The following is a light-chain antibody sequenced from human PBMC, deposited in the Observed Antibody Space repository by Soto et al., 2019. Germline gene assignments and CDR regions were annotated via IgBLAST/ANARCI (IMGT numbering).Light chain of an antibody. V-gene: IGKV1-27*01. Sequence: IRVTQSPSSLSASVGDTVSITCRASQGIAVFLAWYQHKPGTVPKLLIYSASTLQSGGPSRLIGSGSGTVFNLTISGLEPEDAATYYCQKYEIAPFTFGQRPRLEIK. CDR3: QKYEIAPFT. CDR2: SAS. CDR1: QGIAVF. J-gene: IGKJ2*01.